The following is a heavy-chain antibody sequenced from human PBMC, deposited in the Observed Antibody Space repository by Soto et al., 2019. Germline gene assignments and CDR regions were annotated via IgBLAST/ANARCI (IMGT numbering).Heavy chain of an antibody. Sequence: SETLSLTCAVSGGSLSGYYWSWIRQSPGKGLEWIGEINHSGDTNYNPSLKSRVTISADTSKNQFSLKLYSVTAADTAVYYCASRDPGTSVDYWGQGTLVTVSS. CDR2: INHSGDT. CDR1: GGSLSGYY. J-gene: IGHJ4*02. D-gene: IGHD1-7*01. CDR3: ASRDPGTSVDY. V-gene: IGHV4-34*01.